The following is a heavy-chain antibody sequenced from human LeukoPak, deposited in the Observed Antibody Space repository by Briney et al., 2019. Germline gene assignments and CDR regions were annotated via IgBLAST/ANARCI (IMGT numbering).Heavy chain of an antibody. D-gene: IGHD2-15*01. V-gene: IGHV1-18*01. CDR1: GYTFTSHS. J-gene: IGHJ5*02. CDR3: ARVKGSYCSGGSCYPLGFFDP. CDR2: ISAYNGNT. Sequence: ASVKVSCKASGYTFTSHSIIWVRQAPGQGLEWMGWISAYNGNTNYAQKLQGRVTMTTDTSTSTAYMELRSLRSDDTAVYYCARVKGSYCSGGSCYPLGFFDPWGQGTLVTVSS.